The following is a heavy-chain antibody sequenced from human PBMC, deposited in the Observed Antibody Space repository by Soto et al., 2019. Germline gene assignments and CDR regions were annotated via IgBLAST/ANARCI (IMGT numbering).Heavy chain of an antibody. Sequence: ASVKVSCKASGYTFTSYGISWVRRAPGQGLEWMGWISAYNGNTNYAQKLQGRVTMTTDTSTSTAYMELRSLRSDVTAVYYCARDSSGWANDAFAIWGQGTMVTVSS. CDR2: ISAYNGNT. CDR3: ARDSSGWANDAFAI. CDR1: GYTFTSYG. V-gene: IGHV1-18*01. D-gene: IGHD6-25*01. J-gene: IGHJ3*02.